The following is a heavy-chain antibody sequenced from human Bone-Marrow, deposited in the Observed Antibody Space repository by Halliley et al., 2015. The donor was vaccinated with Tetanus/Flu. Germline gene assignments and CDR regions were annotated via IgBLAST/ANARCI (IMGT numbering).Heavy chain of an antibody. CDR2: IIPIFGTT. J-gene: IGHJ3*02. CDR1: GGTFNSFA. Sequence: QLVQSGAEVKKPGSSVKVSCKASGGTFNSFAVNWVRQAPGHGLEWMGGIIPIFGTTKYAQKFQGRVTITADESTRTVYMELSSLRSEDTAAYYCARVGKYNGNDGIAFDIWGQGTIVTVSS. V-gene: IGHV1-69*01. D-gene: IGHD1-20*01. CDR3: ARVGKYNGNDGIAFDI.